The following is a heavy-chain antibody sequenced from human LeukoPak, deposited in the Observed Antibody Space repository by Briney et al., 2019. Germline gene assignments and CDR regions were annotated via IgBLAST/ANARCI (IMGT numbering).Heavy chain of an antibody. CDR2: ISRNSGAI. CDR3: AKGISVTDYYYGMDV. D-gene: IGHD2-21*02. V-gene: IGHV3-9*01. J-gene: IGHJ6*02. CDR1: AFTFDDYA. Sequence: GGSLRLSCAASAFTFDDYAMHWVRQAPGKGLEWVSGISRNSGAIGYADSVKGRFTISRDNAKNSLFLQMNSPQDEDTALYFCAKGISVTDYYYGMDVWGQGTTVTVSS.